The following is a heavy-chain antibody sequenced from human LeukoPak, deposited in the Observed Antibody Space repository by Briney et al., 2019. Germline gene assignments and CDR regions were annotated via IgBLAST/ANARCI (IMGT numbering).Heavy chain of an antibody. CDR2: INCNGSTT. Sequence: GSLRLSCAASGSTFSDYGMSWVRQAPGKGLKWVSVINCNGSTTDYQDPLKGRFTISRDTAKNSLYLQRNSLRAEDTALYYVGRAGLYDWNYEGTAYFDCWSQGSLV. CDR1: GSTFSDYG. J-gene: IGHJ4*02. V-gene: IGHV3-20*04. CDR3: GRAGLYDWNYEGTAYFDC. D-gene: IGHD1-7*01.